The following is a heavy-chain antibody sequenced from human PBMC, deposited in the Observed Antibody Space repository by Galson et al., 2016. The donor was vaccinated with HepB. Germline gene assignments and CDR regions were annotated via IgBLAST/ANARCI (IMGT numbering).Heavy chain of an antibody. D-gene: IGHD3-3*01. J-gene: IGHJ4*02. CDR3: VRDGRIRSGSFRRWDY. CDR2: ISSSGSDI. CDR1: GFTFSSYE. V-gene: IGHV3-48*03. Sequence: SLRLSCAASGFTFSSYEMIWVRQASGRGLEWVSYISSSGSDIYYTESVRGRSTISRDNVDNPLYLQMNSLRAEDTAVYYCVRDGRIRSGSFRRWDYWGRGTLVTVSS.